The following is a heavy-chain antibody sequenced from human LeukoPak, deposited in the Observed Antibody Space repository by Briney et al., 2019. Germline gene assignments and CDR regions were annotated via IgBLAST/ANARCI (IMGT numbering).Heavy chain of an antibody. CDR3: ARGNGDHGPYYYYGMDV. D-gene: IGHD4-17*01. J-gene: IGHJ6*02. V-gene: IGHV4-31*03. Sequence: SETLSLTCTVSGGSISSGGYYWSWIRQHPGKGLEWIGYIYYSGSTNYNPSLKSRVTISVDTSKNQFSLKLSSVTAADTAVYYCARGNGDHGPYYYYGMDVRGQGTTVTVSS. CDR2: IYYSGST. CDR1: GGSISSGGYY.